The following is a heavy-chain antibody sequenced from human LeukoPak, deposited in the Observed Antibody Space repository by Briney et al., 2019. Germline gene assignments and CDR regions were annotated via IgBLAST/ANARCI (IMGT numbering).Heavy chain of an antibody. CDR3: ARGRSRNWFDP. J-gene: IGHJ5*02. CDR1: GGSFSGFY. CDR2: VNHSGGT. Sequence: PSETLSLTCAVNGGSFSGFYCTWIRQPPGKGLEWIGEVNHSGGTQYHPPLKSRVNLSVDSSKNHFSLKLTSVTAADTAVYYCARGRSRNWFDPWGQGSLVIVSS. V-gene: IGHV4-34*01.